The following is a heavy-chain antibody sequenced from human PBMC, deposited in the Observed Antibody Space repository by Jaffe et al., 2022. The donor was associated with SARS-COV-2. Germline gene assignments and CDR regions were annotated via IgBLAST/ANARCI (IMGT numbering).Heavy chain of an antibody. V-gene: IGHV1-24*01. Sequence: QVQLVQSGAEVKKPGASVKVSCKVSGYTLTELSMHWVRQAPGKGLEWMGGFDPEDGETIYAQKFQGRVTMTEDTSTDTAYMELSSLRSEDTAVYYCATSPSHDYGGNSRIRSFDYWGQGTLVTVSS. CDR2: FDPEDGET. CDR3: ATSPSHDYGGNSRIRSFDY. D-gene: IGHD4-17*01. CDR1: GYTLTELS. J-gene: IGHJ4*02.